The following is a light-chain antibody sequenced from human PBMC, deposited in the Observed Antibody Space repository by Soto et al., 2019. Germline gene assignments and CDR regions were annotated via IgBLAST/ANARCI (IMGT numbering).Light chain of an antibody. CDR1: ESVSDTY. V-gene: IGKV3-20*01. CDR2: GAS. Sequence: ALTPSPCPLSFSPGDRATLSCRVSESVSDTYIAWYQQKPGQSPRLLLYGASNRATGIPDRFSGSGSGTDFTLTISRLEPEDFAVYYCQQYCISGTFGQGTKVDIK. J-gene: IGKJ1*01. CDR3: QQYCISGT.